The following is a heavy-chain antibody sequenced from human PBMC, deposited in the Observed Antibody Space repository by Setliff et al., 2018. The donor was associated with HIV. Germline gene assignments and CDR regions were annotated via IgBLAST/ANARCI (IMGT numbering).Heavy chain of an antibody. CDR2: ISHSGNT. Sequence: PSETLSLTCAVFGESFSNYHWNWFRQPPGGGLEWIGEISHSGNTDYNSSLKSRVTISVDTSKKQFSLEMRFLTAADTAIYYCARDQRLPGVQPPYWYFDLWGRGTLVTVSS. CDR3: ARDQRLPGVQPPYWYFDL. V-gene: IGHV4-34*01. J-gene: IGHJ2*01. D-gene: IGHD2-2*01. CDR1: GESFSNYH.